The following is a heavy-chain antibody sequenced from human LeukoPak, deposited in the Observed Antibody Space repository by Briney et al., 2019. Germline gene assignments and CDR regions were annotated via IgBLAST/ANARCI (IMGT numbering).Heavy chain of an antibody. J-gene: IGHJ4*02. CDR3: AKDDPNDYKPWIY. Sequence: GGSLRLSCAASGFTFSNYWMSWVRQAPGKGLEWVANIKQDGSGKYYVDSVKGRFTISRDNSKNTLYLQVNSLRADDTAVYYCAKDDPNDYKPWIYWGQGTLVIVSS. CDR1: GFTFSNYW. D-gene: IGHD4-11*01. V-gene: IGHV3-7*03. CDR2: IKQDGSGK.